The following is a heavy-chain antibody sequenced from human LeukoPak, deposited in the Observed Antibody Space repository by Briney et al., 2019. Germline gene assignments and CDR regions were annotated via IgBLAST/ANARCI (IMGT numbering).Heavy chain of an antibody. CDR1: GYSFTGYW. V-gene: IGHV5-51*01. CDR2: IYPGDSET. J-gene: IGHJ4*02. D-gene: IGHD2/OR15-2a*01. CDR3: ARVPAGFTYGHFDY. Sequence: GELLKISCKGSGYSFTGYWIAWVRQMPGKGLEWVGIIYPGDSETRYSPSFQGQVTTSVDKSISTAYLQWTSLKATDSAIYYCARVPAGFTYGHFDYWGQGTLVTV.